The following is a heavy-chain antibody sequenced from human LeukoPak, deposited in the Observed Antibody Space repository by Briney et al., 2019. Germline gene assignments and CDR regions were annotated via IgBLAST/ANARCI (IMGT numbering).Heavy chain of an antibody. D-gene: IGHD4-23*01. Sequence: GGSLRLSCAASGFTFSTYGMNWVRQAPGRGLEWVSYIGTSSSTIYYADSVKGRFTISRDNAKNSLYLQMNSLRDEDTAVYYCARHDYGGNSGDYWGQGTLVSVSS. CDR1: GFTFSTYG. CDR3: ARHDYGGNSGDY. V-gene: IGHV3-48*02. J-gene: IGHJ4*02. CDR2: IGTSSSTI.